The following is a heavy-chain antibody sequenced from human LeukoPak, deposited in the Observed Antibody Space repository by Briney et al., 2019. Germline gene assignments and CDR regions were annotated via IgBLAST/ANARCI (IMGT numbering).Heavy chain of an antibody. CDR3: AAYGGYSGYDLDY. CDR2: IVVGSGNT. CDR1: GFTFTSSA. D-gene: IGHD5-12*01. V-gene: IGHV1-58*01. J-gene: IGHJ4*02. Sequence: GASVKVSCKASGFTFTSSAVQRVRQARGQRLEWIGWIVVGSGNTNYAQKFQERVTITWDMSTSTAYMELSSLRSEDTAVYYCAAYGGYSGYDLDYWGQGTLVTVSS.